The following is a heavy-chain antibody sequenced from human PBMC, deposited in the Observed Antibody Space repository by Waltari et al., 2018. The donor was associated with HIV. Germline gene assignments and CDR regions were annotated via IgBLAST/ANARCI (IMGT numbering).Heavy chain of an antibody. Sequence: QVQLVQSGAEVKKPGSSVKVSCKASGGTFSSYAISWVRQAPGPGLEWMGGIIPIFGTANYAQKFQGRVTITADESTSTAYMELSSLRSEDTAVYYCARDIVVVVAATIYYYGMDVWGQGTTVTVSS. D-gene: IGHD2-15*01. CDR3: ARDIVVVVAATIYYYGMDV. V-gene: IGHV1-69*12. CDR2: IIPIFGTA. J-gene: IGHJ6*02. CDR1: GGTFSSYA.